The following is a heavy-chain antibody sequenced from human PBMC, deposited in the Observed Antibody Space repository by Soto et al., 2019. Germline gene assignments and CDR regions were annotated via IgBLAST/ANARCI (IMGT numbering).Heavy chain of an antibody. CDR2: IYHSGST. CDR3: ARDDPNDAFDI. CDR1: GYSISSGYY. Sequence: SETLSLTCTVSGYSISSGYYWGWIRQPPGKGLEWIGSIYHSGSTYYNPSLKSRVTISVDTSKNQFSLKLSSVTAADTAVYYCARDDPNDAFDIWGQGTMVTVSS. J-gene: IGHJ3*02. V-gene: IGHV4-38-2*02.